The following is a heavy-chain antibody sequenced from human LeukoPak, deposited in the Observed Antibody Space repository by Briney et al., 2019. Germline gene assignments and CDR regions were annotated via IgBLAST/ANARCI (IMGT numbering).Heavy chain of an antibody. J-gene: IGHJ4*02. CDR2: IYWNDDK. CDR3: ARLAAAGFCFDY. Sequence: SGPTLVXPTQTLTLTCTFSGFSLSTSGVGVGWIRQPPGKALEWLALIYWNDDKRYSPSLKSRLTITKDTSKNQVVLTMTNMDPVDTATYYCARLAAAGFCFDYWGQGTLVTVSS. V-gene: IGHV2-5*01. CDR1: GFSLSTSGVG. D-gene: IGHD6-13*01.